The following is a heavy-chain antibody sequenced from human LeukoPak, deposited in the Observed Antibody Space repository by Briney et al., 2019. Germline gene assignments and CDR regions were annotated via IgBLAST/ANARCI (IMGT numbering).Heavy chain of an antibody. CDR2: ISGSGGSK. CDR3: AKVEDGFDY. Sequence: GGSLRLSCAASGFTFSSYAMNWVRQAPGKGLEWVSTISGSGGSKHYADSVEGRFTISRDNSKNTLYLQMNSLRAEDTAVYYCAKVEDGFDYWGQGTLVTVSS. J-gene: IGHJ4*02. D-gene: IGHD2-15*01. CDR1: GFTFSSYA. V-gene: IGHV3-23*01.